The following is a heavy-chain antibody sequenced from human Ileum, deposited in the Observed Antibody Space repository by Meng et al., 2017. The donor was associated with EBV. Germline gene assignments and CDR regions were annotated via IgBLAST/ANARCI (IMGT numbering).Heavy chain of an antibody. CDR3: AMGPDYAKTGY. CDR1: GGSISSSNYC. D-gene: IGHD4-17*01. J-gene: IGHJ4*02. V-gene: IGHV4-39*01. Sequence: LLQQGSGPGLVKPSETLSLTCSVSGGSISSSNYCWGWIRQPPGKGLEWIQSICYADYTYYNPSLKSRVTISADKSKNQFSLRLNSLTAADTAVYYCAMGPDYAKTGYWGQGTLVTVSS. CDR2: ICYADYT.